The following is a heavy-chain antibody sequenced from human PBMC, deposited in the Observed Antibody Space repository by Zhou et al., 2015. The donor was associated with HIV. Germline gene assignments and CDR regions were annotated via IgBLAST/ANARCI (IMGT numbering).Heavy chain of an antibody. CDR2: IVPFFGPA. J-gene: IGHJ2*01. Sequence: QVQLVQSGAEVKKPGSSVKVSCKASGGSFSNDGITWVRQAPGQGLEWMGGIVPFFGPANYAQKFQGRATITADKSTNTVYMELSSLRSDDTAAYYCAREGWGSWYFDLWGRGTLVRVSS. V-gene: IGHV1-69*06. D-gene: IGHD7-27*01. CDR3: AREGWGSWYFDL. CDR1: GGSFSNDG.